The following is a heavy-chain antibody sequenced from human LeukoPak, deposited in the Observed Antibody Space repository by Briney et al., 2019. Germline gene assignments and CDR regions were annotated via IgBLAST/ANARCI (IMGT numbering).Heavy chain of an antibody. D-gene: IGHD4-17*01. V-gene: IGHV4-39*01. CDR3: ARHKDDYDDYVWNY. Sequence: SETLSLTCTVSGXSISSGSYYWGWIRQPPGEGLECIGRIYYSGSTYYNPSLKSRVTISVDTSNNQFSLKLSSVTAADTAMYYCARHKDDYDDYVWNYWGQGTLVTVSS. CDR1: GXSISSGSYY. CDR2: IYYSGST. J-gene: IGHJ4*02.